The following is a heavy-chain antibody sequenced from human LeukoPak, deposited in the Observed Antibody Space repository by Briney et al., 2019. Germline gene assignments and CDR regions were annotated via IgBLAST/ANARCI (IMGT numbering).Heavy chain of an antibody. CDR2: IYPGDSDT. Sequence: GESLKISCKGSGYSFTNYWIGWVRQMPGKGLEWMGNIYPGDSDTGYSPSFQGQVTISADKSISTAYLQWSSLKASDTAMYYCARQDSSGYYYSWFDPWGQGTLVTVSS. D-gene: IGHD3-22*01. CDR1: GYSFTNYW. J-gene: IGHJ5*02. CDR3: ARQDSSGYYYSWFDP. V-gene: IGHV5-51*01.